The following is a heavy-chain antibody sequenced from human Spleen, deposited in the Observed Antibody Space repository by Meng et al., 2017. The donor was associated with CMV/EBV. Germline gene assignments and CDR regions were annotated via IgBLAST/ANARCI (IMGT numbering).Heavy chain of an antibody. D-gene: IGHD2-8*01. V-gene: IGHV3-72*01. CDR1: GFTFSDHY. Sequence: GESLKISCAASGFTFSDHYMDWVRQAPGKGLEWVGRTRNKANSYTTEYAASVKGRFTISRDDSKNSLYLQMNSLKTEDTAVYYCARERYCTNGVCYKNWFDPWGQGTLVTVSS. CDR3: ARERYCTNGVCYKNWFDP. CDR2: TRNKANSYTT. J-gene: IGHJ5*02.